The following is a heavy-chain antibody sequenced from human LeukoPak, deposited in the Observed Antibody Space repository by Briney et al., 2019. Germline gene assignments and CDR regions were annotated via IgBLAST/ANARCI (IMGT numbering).Heavy chain of an antibody. Sequence: PGGSLRLSCAASGFTFGSYAMSWVRQAPGKGLEWVSAISGGGGSPYYADSVKGRFTISRDNSKNTLYLQMNSLRAEDTAVYYCAKAPAVGYYGSGNYYFDYWGQGTLVTVSS. D-gene: IGHD3-10*01. V-gene: IGHV3-23*01. CDR3: AKAPAVGYYGSGNYYFDY. CDR2: ISGGGGSP. CDR1: GFTFGSYA. J-gene: IGHJ4*02.